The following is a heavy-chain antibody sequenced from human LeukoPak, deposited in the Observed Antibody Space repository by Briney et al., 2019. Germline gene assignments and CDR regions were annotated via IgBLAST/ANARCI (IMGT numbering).Heavy chain of an antibody. CDR1: GFTITTNY. CDR3: TTHIWDS. J-gene: IGHJ4*02. CDR2: IYSGGST. V-gene: IGHV3-66*04. Sequence: GGSLRLSCAVSGFTITTNYMSWVRQAPGKGLEWVSVIYSGGSTYYADSVKGRFTISRDISKNTVYLQMNNLRADDTAVYYCTTHIWDSWGQGTLVTVSS. D-gene: IGHD3-10*01.